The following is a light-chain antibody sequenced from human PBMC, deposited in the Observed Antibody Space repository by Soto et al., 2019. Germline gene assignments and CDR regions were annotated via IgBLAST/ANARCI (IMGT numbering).Light chain of an antibody. J-gene: IGKJ1*01. CDR3: QQYFEYSET. Sequence: DIRMTQSPSTLSASVGDRVTITCRASQSISSWLAWYQQKPWRAPKLLIYKASNVESGVPSRFSGSGSGTEFTLTINSLQPDDFATYYCQQYFEYSETFGQGTKVDI. V-gene: IGKV1-5*03. CDR2: KAS. CDR1: QSISSW.